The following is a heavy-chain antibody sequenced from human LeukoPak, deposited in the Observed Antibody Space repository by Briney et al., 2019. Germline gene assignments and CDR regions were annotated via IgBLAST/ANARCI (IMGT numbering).Heavy chain of an antibody. CDR3: AREVKDSGSFDY. Sequence: TGGSLRLSCAASGFTFSAFWMNWVRQAPGKGLEWVANINQDGSEKYYVDSVKGRFTISRDNSKDTLYLQMNSLRAEDTAVYYCAREVKDSGSFDYWGQGTLVTVSS. CDR2: INQDGSEK. D-gene: IGHD3-10*01. CDR1: GFTFSAFW. V-gene: IGHV3-7*03. J-gene: IGHJ4*02.